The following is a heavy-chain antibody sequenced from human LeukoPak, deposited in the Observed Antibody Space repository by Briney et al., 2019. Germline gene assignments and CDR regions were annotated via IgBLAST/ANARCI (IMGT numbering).Heavy chain of an antibody. Sequence: PGGSLRLSCAASGFTVRNNYMSWVRRATGKGLEWVSVIYSGGSTYYADSVKGRFTISRDNSKNTPYLQMNSLRAEDTAVYFCATGERMVRGDGVDYWGQGTLVTVSP. CDR1: GFTVRNNY. J-gene: IGHJ4*02. V-gene: IGHV3-66*01. D-gene: IGHD3-10*01. CDR3: ATGERMVRGDGVDY. CDR2: IYSGGST.